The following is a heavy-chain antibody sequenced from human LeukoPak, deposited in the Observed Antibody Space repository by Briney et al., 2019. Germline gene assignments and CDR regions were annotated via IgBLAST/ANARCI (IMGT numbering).Heavy chain of an antibody. CDR1: GFTLSSYS. Sequence: GGSLSLSCAASGFTLSSYSMHWVRQAPGQRLEFVSAISKNGRNTYYGNSMKGRFTISRDISKNTLYLQMGSLRPEDMAVYYCARVDSGSACASWGQGILVTVSS. CDR3: ARVDSGSACAS. J-gene: IGHJ1*01. V-gene: IGHV3-64*01. D-gene: IGHD6-25*01. CDR2: ISKNGRNT.